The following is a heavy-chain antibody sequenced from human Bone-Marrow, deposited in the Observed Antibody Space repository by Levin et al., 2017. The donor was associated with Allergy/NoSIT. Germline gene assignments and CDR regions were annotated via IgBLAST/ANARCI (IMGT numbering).Heavy chain of an antibody. CDR1: GFTFSSYS. Sequence: GESLKISCAASGFTFSSYSMNWVRQAPGKGLEWVSYISSSSSTIYYADSVKGRFTISRDNAKNSLYLQMNSLRAEDTAVYYCARDPTYSVIAAPGNLDYWGQGTLVTVSS. V-gene: IGHV3-48*01. J-gene: IGHJ4*02. CDR3: ARDPTYSVIAAPGNLDY. CDR2: ISSSSSTI. D-gene: IGHD6-13*01.